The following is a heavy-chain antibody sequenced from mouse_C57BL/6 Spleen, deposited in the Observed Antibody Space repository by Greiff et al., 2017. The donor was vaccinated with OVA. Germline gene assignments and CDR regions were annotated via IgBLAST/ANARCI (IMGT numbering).Heavy chain of an antibody. CDR1: GYTFTDYY. CDR3: ARDYGRGYFDV. V-gene: IGHV1-76*01. Sequence: QVQLQQSGAELVRPGASVKLSCKASGYTFTDYYINWVKQRPGQGLEWIARIYPGSGNTYYNEKFKGKVTLTAEKSASTAYMQLSSLTSEDSAVYFCARDYGRGYFDVWGTGTTVTVSS. J-gene: IGHJ1*03. D-gene: IGHD1-1*01. CDR2: IYPGSGNT.